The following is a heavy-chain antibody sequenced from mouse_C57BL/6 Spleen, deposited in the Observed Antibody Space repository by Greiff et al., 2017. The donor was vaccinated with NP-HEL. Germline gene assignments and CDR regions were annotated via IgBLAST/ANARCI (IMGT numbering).Heavy chain of an antibody. CDR2: IYPGDGDT. Sequence: QVQLKQSGPELVKPGASVKISCKASGYAFSSSWMNWVKQRPGKGLEWIGRIYPGDGDTNYNGKFKGKATLTADKSSSTAYMQLSSLTSEDSAVYFCARDYYGSSYRNFDYWGQGTTLTVSS. CDR3: ARDYYGSSYRNFDY. J-gene: IGHJ2*01. D-gene: IGHD1-1*01. V-gene: IGHV1-82*01. CDR1: GYAFSSSW.